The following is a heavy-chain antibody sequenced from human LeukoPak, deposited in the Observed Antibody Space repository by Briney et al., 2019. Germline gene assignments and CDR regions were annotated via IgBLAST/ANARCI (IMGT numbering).Heavy chain of an antibody. CDR3: ARGTGLYDY. J-gene: IGHJ4*02. CDR2: INRDGSGT. D-gene: IGHD3/OR15-3a*01. CDR1: GFPFSPYW. Sequence: GGSLRLSCAASGFPFSPYWIHWVRQAPGKGLVWVSCINRDGSGTYYADSVRGRFTISRDNAKNTVYLQMISLRAEDTAVYYCARGTGLYDYWGQGTLVTVSS. V-gene: IGHV3-74*01.